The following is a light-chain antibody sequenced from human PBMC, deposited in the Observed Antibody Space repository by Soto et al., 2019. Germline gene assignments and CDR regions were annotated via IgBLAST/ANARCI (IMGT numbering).Light chain of an antibody. Sequence: DIQMTQSPSSLSASIGDRVTITCRASQSISSNLNWYQQKPGKAPKSLIYDASSLQSGVPSRFSGSGSGTEFTLTISSLQPEDFAIYYCQQSYSPPITFGQGTRLEIK. J-gene: IGKJ5*01. V-gene: IGKV1-39*01. CDR1: QSISSN. CDR3: QQSYSPPIT. CDR2: DAS.